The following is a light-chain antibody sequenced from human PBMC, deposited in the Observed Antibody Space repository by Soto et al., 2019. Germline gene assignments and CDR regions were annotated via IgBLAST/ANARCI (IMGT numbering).Light chain of an antibody. CDR1: QSVSSY. CDR3: QQRSNWPLT. Sequence: ETVLTQSPATLSLSPGERATLSCRASQSVSSYLAWYQQKPGQSPRLLISDASNRATGIAARFRGSESGTDFTLTISSLEPEDFAVYYCQQRSNWPLTFGGGTKVEIK. J-gene: IGKJ4*01. CDR2: DAS. V-gene: IGKV3-11*01.